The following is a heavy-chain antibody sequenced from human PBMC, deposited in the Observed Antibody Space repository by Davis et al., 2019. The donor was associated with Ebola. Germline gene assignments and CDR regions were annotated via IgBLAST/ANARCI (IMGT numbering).Heavy chain of an antibody. D-gene: IGHD2-15*01. Sequence: HTGGSLRLSCAASGFTFSSYGMHWVRQAPGKGLVWVSRINSDGSSTSYADSVKGRFTISRDNAKNTLYLQMNSLRAEDTAVYYCARAGGTYCSGGSCPWDYWGQGTLVTVSS. CDR1: GFTFSSYG. J-gene: IGHJ4*02. V-gene: IGHV3-74*01. CDR2: INSDGSST. CDR3: ARAGGTYCSGGSCPWDY.